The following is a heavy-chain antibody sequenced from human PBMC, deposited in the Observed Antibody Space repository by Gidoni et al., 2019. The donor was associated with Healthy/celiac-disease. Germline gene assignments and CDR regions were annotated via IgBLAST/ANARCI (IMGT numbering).Heavy chain of an antibody. V-gene: IGHV3-33*01. J-gene: IGHJ4*02. CDR3: ARGGAVAAPFDY. Sequence: QVQLVESGGGVVQPGRSLRLSCAASGFTFSSYGMHWVRQAPGKGLEWVAVIWDDGSNKYYADSVKGRFTISRDNSKNTLYLQMNSLRAEDTAVYYCARGGAVAAPFDYWGQGTLVTVSS. CDR1: GFTFSSYG. CDR2: IWDDGSNK. D-gene: IGHD6-19*01.